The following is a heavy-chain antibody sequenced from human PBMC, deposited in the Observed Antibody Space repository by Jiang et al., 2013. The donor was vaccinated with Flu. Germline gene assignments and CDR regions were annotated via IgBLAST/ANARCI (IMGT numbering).Heavy chain of an antibody. CDR3: ARVWAEFGEPALYDYYYYYYGMDV. CDR2: IYYSGST. Sequence: GLVKPSQTLSLTCTVSGGSISSYYWSWIRQPPGKGLEWIGYIYYSGSTNYNPSLKSRVTISVDTSKNQFSLKLSSVTAADTAVYYCARVWAEFGEPALYDYYYYYYGMDVWGQGTTVTVSS. V-gene: IGHV4-59*01. D-gene: IGHD3-10*01. J-gene: IGHJ6*02. CDR1: GGSISSYY.